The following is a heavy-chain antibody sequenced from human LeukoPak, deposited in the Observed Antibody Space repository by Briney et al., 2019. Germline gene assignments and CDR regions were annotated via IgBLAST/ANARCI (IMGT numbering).Heavy chain of an antibody. CDR3: ARGSNWFDP. D-gene: IGHD3-10*01. CDR1: GFILSSYW. CDR2: IKTDGSST. V-gene: IGHV3-74*01. J-gene: IGHJ5*02. Sequence: GGSLRLSCAASGFILSSYWMHWVRQAPGKGLVWVSRIKTDGSSTSYADSVKGRFTISRDNAKNTLYLQMNSLRAEDTAVYYCARGSNWFDPWGQGTLVTVSS.